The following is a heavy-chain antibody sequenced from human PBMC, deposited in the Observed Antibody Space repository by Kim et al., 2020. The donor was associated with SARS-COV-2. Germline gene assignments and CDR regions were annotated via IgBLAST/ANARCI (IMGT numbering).Heavy chain of an antibody. V-gene: IGHV3-9*01. J-gene: IGHJ6*02. D-gene: IGHD1-1*01. CDR3: AKGIERYYYYYGMDV. CDR2: ISWNSDTI. Sequence: GGSLRLSCAASGFNFGEYAMHWVRQAPGKGLEWVSSISWNSDTIGYADSVKGRFTISRDNAKNSLDLQMNGLRAEDTALYYCAKGIERYYYYYGMDVWGQGTTVTVSS. CDR1: GFNFGEYA.